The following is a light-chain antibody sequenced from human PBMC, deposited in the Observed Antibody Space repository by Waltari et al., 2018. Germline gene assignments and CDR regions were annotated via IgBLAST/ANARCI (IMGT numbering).Light chain of an antibody. CDR1: SSDVGGKNY. CDR2: DVS. Sequence: QSALTQPASVSGSPGQSLTISCTGTSSDVGGKNYVSWYQQHPGKAPKLMIYDVSNRPSGVSNRFSGSKSGNTASLTISGLQAEDEADYYCASYISSSTLELFGGGTSLTVL. CDR3: ASYISSSTLEL. V-gene: IGLV2-14*03. J-gene: IGLJ2*01.